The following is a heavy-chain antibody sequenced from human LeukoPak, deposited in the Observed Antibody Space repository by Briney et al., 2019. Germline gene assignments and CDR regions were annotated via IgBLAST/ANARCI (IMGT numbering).Heavy chain of an antibody. V-gene: IGHV4-39*01. CDR2: IYYSGST. Sequence: SETLSLTCTVSGGSISSSSYYWGWIRQPPGKGLEWIGSIYYSGSTYYNPSLKSRVTISVDTSKNQFSLKLSSVTAADTAVYYFARYRVREGVFDAFDIWGQGTMVTVSS. J-gene: IGHJ3*02. D-gene: IGHD1-26*01. CDR1: GGSISSSSYY. CDR3: ARYRVREGVFDAFDI.